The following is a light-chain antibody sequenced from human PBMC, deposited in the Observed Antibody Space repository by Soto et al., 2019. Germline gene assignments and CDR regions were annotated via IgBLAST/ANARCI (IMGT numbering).Light chain of an antibody. CDR2: DAS. J-gene: IGKJ1*01. Sequence: EILLTQAPGTLSLSPGERATRSCRARQSVSSSSLAWYQQKPGQAPRLLIYDASNRATGIPDRFSGTGSGTDFTLTISRLEPEDFAVYYCQQYGRSPRTFGQGTKVDIK. V-gene: IGKV3-20*01. CDR3: QQYGRSPRT. CDR1: QSVSSSS.